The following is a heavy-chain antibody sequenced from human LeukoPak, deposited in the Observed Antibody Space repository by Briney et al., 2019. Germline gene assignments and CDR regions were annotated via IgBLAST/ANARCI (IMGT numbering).Heavy chain of an antibody. V-gene: IGHV4-31*03. CDR2: TYHSGRS. D-gene: IGHD2-8*02. J-gene: IGHJ4*02. CDR1: GDSISNGVKY. Sequence: SETLSLTCTVSGDSISNGVKYWSWIRQHPGRGLEWIGYTYHSGRSYYNPSLKSRITMSVDTSKNQFSLNLSSVTAADTAVHYCARDQVECTGGTCQSRVGFDFWGQGTLVTVSS. CDR3: ARDQVECTGGTCQSRVGFDF.